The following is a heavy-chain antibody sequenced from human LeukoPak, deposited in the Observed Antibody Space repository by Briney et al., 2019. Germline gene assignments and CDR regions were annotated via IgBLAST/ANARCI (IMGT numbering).Heavy chain of an antibody. CDR1: GGSFSGYY. J-gene: IGHJ5*02. CDR2: INHSGST. V-gene: IGHV4-34*01. CDR3: ARPKYCSSTSCFRGISS. Sequence: PSETLSLTRAVYGGSFSGYYWSWIRQPPGKGLEWIGEINHSGSTNYNPSLKSRVTISVDTSKNQFSLKSSSVTAADTAVYYCARPKYCSSTSCFRGISSWGQGTLVTVSS. D-gene: IGHD2-2*01.